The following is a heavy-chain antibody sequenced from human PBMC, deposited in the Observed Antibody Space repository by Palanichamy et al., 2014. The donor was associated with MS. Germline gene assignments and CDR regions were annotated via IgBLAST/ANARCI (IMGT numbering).Heavy chain of an antibody. CDR2: INHSGST. Sequence: QVQLQQWGGRTVEAFGDPVLTCAVYGGSFSGYYWSWIRQPPGKGLEWIGEINHSGSTNYNPSLKSRVTISVDTSRNQFSLKLSSVTAADTAVYYCARGHTYYGGNSGYLDYWGQGTLVTVSS. CDR1: GGSFSGYY. D-gene: IGHD4-23*01. CDR3: ARGHTYYGGNSGYLDY. V-gene: IGHV4-34*01. J-gene: IGHJ4*02.